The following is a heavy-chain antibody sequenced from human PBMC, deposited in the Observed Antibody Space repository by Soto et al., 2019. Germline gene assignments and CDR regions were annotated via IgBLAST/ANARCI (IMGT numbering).Heavy chain of an antibody. Sequence: QVPLVQSGAEVKKPGSSMKVSCKASGGTFSNYAISWMRQAPGQGLEWMGGIIPLFGTTNYAQKFQGRVTITADESTTTAYMEVSSLRSEDTAVYYCASDQPNSGSFDYWGQGTLVTVSS. D-gene: IGHD6-19*01. CDR2: IIPLFGTT. J-gene: IGHJ4*02. V-gene: IGHV1-69*12. CDR1: GGTFSNYA. CDR3: ASDQPNSGSFDY.